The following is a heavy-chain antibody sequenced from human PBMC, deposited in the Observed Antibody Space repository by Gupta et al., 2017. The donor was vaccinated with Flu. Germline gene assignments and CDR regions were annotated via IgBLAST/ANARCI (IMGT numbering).Heavy chain of an antibody. D-gene: IGHD3-3*01. CDR3: AREPPYYDFSIDY. V-gene: IGHV4-34*01. Sequence: QVQLQQWGAGLLKPSETLSLTCAVYGGSFSGYYWSWIRQPPGKGLEWIGEINHSGSTNYNPSLKSRVTISVDTSKNQFSLKLSSVTAADTAVYYCAREPPYYDFSIDYWGQGTLVTVSS. CDR1: GGSFSGYY. CDR2: INHSGST. J-gene: IGHJ4*02.